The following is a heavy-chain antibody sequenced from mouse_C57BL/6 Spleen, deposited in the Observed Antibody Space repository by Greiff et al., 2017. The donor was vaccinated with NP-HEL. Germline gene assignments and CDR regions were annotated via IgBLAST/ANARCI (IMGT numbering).Heavy chain of an antibody. J-gene: IGHJ4*01. CDR1: GYAFSSYW. CDR2: IYPGDGDT. V-gene: IGHV1-80*01. D-gene: IGHD2-5*01. Sequence: VQLQQSGAELVKPGASVKISCKASGYAFSSYWMNWVKQRPGKGLEWIGQIYPGDGDTNYNGKFKGKATLTADKSSSTAYMQLSSLTSEDSAVYFCARGSNYYYYAMDYWGQGTSVTVSS. CDR3: ARGSNYYYYAMDY.